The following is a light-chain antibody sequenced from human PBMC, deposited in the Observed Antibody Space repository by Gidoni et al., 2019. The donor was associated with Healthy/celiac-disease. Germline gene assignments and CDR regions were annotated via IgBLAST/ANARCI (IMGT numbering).Light chain of an antibody. J-gene: IGLJ2*01. V-gene: IGLV3-19*01. CDR2: GKN. CDR3: NTRDSSGNQVV. CDR1: RLRSYY. Sequence: SSELPQDPAVSVALGQTVRLTCQGDRLRSYYASWYQQTPGQAPVLVIDGKNNRPSGIPDRFSGSSSGNTASLTITGAQAEDEADYYCNTRDSSGNQVVFGGGTKLTVL.